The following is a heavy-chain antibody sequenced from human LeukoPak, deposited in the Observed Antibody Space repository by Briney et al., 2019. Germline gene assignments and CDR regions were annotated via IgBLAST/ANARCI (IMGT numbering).Heavy chain of an antibody. Sequence: MPSETLSLTCTVSGGSISSGGYYWSWIRQHPGKGLEWIGYIYYSGSTYYNPSLKSRVTISVDTSKNQFSLKLSSVTAADTAVYYCARGRSGSYFYWGQGTLVTVSS. CDR2: IYYSGST. CDR1: GGSISSGGYY. V-gene: IGHV4-31*03. CDR3: ARGRSGSYFY. D-gene: IGHD1-26*01. J-gene: IGHJ4*02.